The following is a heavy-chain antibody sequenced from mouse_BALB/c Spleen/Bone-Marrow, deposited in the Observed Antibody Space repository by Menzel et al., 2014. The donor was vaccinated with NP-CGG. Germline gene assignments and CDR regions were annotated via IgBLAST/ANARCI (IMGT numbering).Heavy chain of an antibody. V-gene: IGHV14-3*02. CDR2: IDPANGNT. Sequence: EVKLMESGAELVKPGASVKLSCTASGFNIKDTYMHWVEQRPEQGLEWIGRIDPANGNTKYDPKFQGKATITADTSSNTAYLQLSSLTSEDTAVYYCASYYYGSSLFAYWGQGTLVTVSA. J-gene: IGHJ3*01. D-gene: IGHD1-1*01. CDR1: GFNIKDTY. CDR3: ASYYYGSSLFAY.